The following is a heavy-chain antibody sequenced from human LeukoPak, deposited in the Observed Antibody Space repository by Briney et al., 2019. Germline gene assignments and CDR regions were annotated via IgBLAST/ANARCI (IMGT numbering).Heavy chain of an antibody. CDR1: GFTFSTYA. Sequence: GGSLRLSCAASGFTFSTYAMTWVRQAPGEGLELVSTISGSGDSSLYAESVKGRFTISRDNSKNTLYLQMNSLRGEDTAVYYCAKGQPSSATHVRFDPWGQGTLVTVSS. CDR2: ISGSGDSS. J-gene: IGHJ5*02. D-gene: IGHD5-12*01. V-gene: IGHV3-23*01. CDR3: AKGQPSSATHVRFDP.